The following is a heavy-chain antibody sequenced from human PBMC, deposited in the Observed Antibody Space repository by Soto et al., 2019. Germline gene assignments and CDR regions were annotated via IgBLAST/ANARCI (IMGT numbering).Heavy chain of an antibody. CDR3: ARLPYSYSGYDETYFDY. V-gene: IGHV4-38-2*01. J-gene: IGHJ4*02. CDR2: IYHSGST. D-gene: IGHD5-12*01. CDR1: GYSITSGYY. Sequence: SGDLSLTCAVSGYSITSGYYWGWIRQPPGKGLEWVGSIYHSGSTYYNPSLKSRVTISVDTPQKLFSLKLSSVTAADTAVYYCARLPYSYSGYDETYFDYSGQGTLVTVSS.